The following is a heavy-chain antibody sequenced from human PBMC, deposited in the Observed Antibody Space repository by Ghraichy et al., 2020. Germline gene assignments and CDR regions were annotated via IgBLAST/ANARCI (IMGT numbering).Heavy chain of an antibody. Sequence: SQTLSLTCTVSGGSISSYYWSWIRQPPGKGLEWIGYIYYSGSTNYNPSLKSRVTISVDTSKNQFSLKLSSVTAADTAVYYCARVARFDTAMVFDPWGQGTLVTVSS. V-gene: IGHV4-59*01. CDR1: GGSISSYY. CDR2: IYYSGST. J-gene: IGHJ5*02. D-gene: IGHD5-18*01. CDR3: ARVARFDTAMVFDP.